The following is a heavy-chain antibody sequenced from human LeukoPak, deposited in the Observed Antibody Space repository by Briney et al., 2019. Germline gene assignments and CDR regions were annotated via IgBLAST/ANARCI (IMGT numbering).Heavy chain of an antibody. J-gene: IGHJ4*02. CDR3: ASGNWNYYFDY. Sequence: PSETLSLTCAVYGGSFSGYYWSWIRQPPGKGLEWIGEINHSGSTNYNPSLKSRVTLSVDTSKNQFSLKLSSVTAADTAVYYCASGNWNYYFDYWGQGTLVTVSS. CDR2: INHSGST. V-gene: IGHV4-34*01. CDR1: GGSFSGYY. D-gene: IGHD1-7*01.